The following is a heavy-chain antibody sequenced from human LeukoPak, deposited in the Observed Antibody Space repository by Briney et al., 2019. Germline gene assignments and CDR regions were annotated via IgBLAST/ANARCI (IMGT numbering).Heavy chain of an antibody. J-gene: IGHJ4*02. CDR1: GYTFTGYY. Sequence: ASVKVSCKASGYTFTGYYMHWVRQAPGQGLEWMGRINPNSGGTNYAQKFQGRVTMTRDTSISTAYMELSRLRSDDTAVYYCARDLPVYYYDSSGYLSDYWGQGNPGHRLL. CDR2: INPNSGGT. CDR3: ARDLPVYYYDSSGYLSDY. D-gene: IGHD3-22*01. V-gene: IGHV1-2*06.